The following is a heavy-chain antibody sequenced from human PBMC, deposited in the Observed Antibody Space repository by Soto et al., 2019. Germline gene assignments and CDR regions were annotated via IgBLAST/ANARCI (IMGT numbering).Heavy chain of an antibody. CDR1: GGSVSSGSYY. D-gene: IGHD1-7*01. CDR3: ARAVINWNYVRYFDY. CDR2: IYYSGST. Sequence: SETLSLTCTVSGGSVSSGSYYWSWIRQPPGKGLEWIGYIYYSGSTNYNPSLKSRVTISVDTSKNQFSLKLSSVTAADTAVYYCARAVINWNYVRYFDYWGQGTLVTVSS. V-gene: IGHV4-61*01. J-gene: IGHJ4*02.